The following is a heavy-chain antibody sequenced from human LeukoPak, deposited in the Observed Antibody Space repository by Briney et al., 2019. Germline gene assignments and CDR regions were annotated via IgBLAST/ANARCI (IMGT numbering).Heavy chain of an antibody. CDR1: GFTFSSYE. V-gene: IGHV3-48*03. CDR3: ASPGSDYGDYGLLFDY. CDR2: ISSSGSTI. Sequence: GGSLRLSCAASGFTFSSYEMNWVRQAPGKGLEWVSHISSSGSTIYYADSVKGRFTISRDNAKNSLYLQMNSLRAEDTAVYYCASPGSDYGDYGLLFDYWGQGTLVTASS. D-gene: IGHD4-17*01. J-gene: IGHJ4*02.